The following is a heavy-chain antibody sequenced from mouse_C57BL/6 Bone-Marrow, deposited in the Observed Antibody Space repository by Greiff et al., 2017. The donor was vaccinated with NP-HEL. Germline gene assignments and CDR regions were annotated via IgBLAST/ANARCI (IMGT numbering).Heavy chain of an antibody. Sequence: EVQLQQSGAELVRPGASVKLSCTASGFNFKDDYMPWVKQRPEQGLEWIGGIDPENGDTEYTWKFQGKATMTADTSSNTAYLQLSSLPSEDSAVSYCARSWLALFDFWGQGTALTVSS. CDR3: ARSWLALFDF. J-gene: IGHJ2*01. CDR2: IDPENGDT. CDR1: GFNFKDDY. D-gene: IGHD2-2*01. V-gene: IGHV14-4*01.